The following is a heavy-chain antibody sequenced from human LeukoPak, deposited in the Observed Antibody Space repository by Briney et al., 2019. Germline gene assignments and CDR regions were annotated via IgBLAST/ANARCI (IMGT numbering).Heavy chain of an antibody. Sequence: GGSLRLSWAASGFTFSDYYMSWIRQAPGKGLEWVSYISDSGSIIYYADSVKGRFTISRDNAKNSLYLQMNSLRAEDTAVYYCARDRLGDYDSSGYYDIWGQGTLVTVSS. CDR3: ARDRLGDYDSSGYYDI. V-gene: IGHV3-11*01. J-gene: IGHJ4*02. D-gene: IGHD3-22*01. CDR2: ISDSGSII. CDR1: GFTFSDYY.